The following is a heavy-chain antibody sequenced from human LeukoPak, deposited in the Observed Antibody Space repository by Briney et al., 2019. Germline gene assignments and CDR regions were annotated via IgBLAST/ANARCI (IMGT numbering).Heavy chain of an antibody. CDR3: ARGRGSTVVTYSDY. Sequence: ASVKVSCKTSGYTFTAYYIHWVRQAPGQGLEWMGRIHPISGGTNYAQKFQGRVTMTRDTSITTAYMELSSLRSDDTAVYYCARGRGSTVVTYSDYWGQGALVTVSS. J-gene: IGHJ4*02. CDR2: IHPISGGT. CDR1: GYTFTAYY. D-gene: IGHD4-23*01. V-gene: IGHV1-2*02.